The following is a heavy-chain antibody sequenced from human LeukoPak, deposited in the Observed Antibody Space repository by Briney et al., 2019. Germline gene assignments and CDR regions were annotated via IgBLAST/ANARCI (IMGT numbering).Heavy chain of an antibody. CDR2: INSSGSTI. CDR1: GLTFDDYG. D-gene: IGHD3-9*01. Sequence: GGSLRLSCAASGLTFDDYGLSWVRQAPGKGLEWVSYINSSGSTIYYPDSVKGRFTISRDNAKNSLYLQMNSLRAEDTAVYYCARGVYDILTGDYSPPFVWGKGTTVTVSS. CDR3: ARGVYDILTGDYSPPFV. V-gene: IGHV3-48*04. J-gene: IGHJ6*04.